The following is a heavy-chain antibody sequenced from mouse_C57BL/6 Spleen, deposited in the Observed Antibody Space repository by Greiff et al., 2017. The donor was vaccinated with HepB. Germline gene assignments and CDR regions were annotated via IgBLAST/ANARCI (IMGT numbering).Heavy chain of an antibody. CDR1: GFTFSDYG. J-gene: IGHJ4*01. V-gene: IGHV5-17*01. CDR2: ISSGSSTI. CDR3: ARREGFYYAMDY. Sequence: EVQVVESGGGLVKPGGSLKLSCAASGFTFSDYGMHWVRQAPEKGLEWVVYISSGSSTIYYADTVKGRFTISRDNAKNTLFLQMTSLRSEDTAMYYCARREGFYYAMDYWGQGTSVTVSS.